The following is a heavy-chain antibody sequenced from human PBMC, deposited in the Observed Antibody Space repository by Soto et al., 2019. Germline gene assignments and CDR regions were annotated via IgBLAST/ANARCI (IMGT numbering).Heavy chain of an antibody. J-gene: IGHJ6*02. D-gene: IGHD3-10*01. V-gene: IGHV2-5*01. CDR1: GFSLSTSGEA. CDR2: IYWNGDR. Sequence: QITLMESGPTLVKPTQTLTLTCTFSGFSLSTSGEAVFWIRQPPGKALEYLGAIYWNGDRRYRPSLKSRLTISRDTSKNQVVLTMTNMDPVDTATYFCAREVPLVRGVVPNYNAMDVWGQGTTVIVSS. CDR3: AREVPLVRGVVPNYNAMDV.